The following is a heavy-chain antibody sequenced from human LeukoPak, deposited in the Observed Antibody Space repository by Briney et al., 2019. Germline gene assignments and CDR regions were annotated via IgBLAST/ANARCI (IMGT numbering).Heavy chain of an antibody. CDR2: IYIGGGT. CDR3: ARERHTAMVQGFQH. V-gene: IGHV4-61*02. CDR1: GFSLTSNSYY. Sequence: PSQTLSLTCSVSGFSLTSNSYYWSWIRRPAGKGLEWIGRIYIGGGTNYNPSLKSRVTISVDTSKNQFSLKLSSVTAADTAVYYCARERHTAMVQGFQHWGQGTLVTVSS. D-gene: IGHD5-18*01. J-gene: IGHJ1*01.